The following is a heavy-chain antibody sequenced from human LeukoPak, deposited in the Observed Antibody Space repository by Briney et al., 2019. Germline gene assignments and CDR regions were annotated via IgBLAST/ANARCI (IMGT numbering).Heavy chain of an antibody. V-gene: IGHV1-46*01. CDR1: GYTFTGYY. J-gene: IGHJ6*03. Sequence: GASVKVSCKASGYTFTGYYMHWVRQAPGQGLEWMGIINPSGGSTSYAQKFQGRVTMTRDMSTSTVYMELSSLRSEDTAVYYCARDGTSHYYEGQVNYYYYMDVWGKGTTVTVSS. CDR3: ARDGTSHYYEGQVNYYYYMDV. CDR2: INPSGGST. D-gene: IGHD3-22*01.